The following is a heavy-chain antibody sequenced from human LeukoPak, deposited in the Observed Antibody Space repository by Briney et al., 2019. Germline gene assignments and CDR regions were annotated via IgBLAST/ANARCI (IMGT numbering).Heavy chain of an antibody. CDR1: GGSISSYY. Sequence: SETLSLTCTVSGGSISSYYWSWIRQPPGKGLEWIGYIYYSGSTNYNPSLKSRVTISVDTSKNQFSLKLGSVTAADTAVYYCARCRDGYEDTFDYWGQGTLVTVSS. CDR3: ARCRDGYEDTFDY. D-gene: IGHD5-24*01. J-gene: IGHJ4*02. CDR2: IYYSGST. V-gene: IGHV4-59*08.